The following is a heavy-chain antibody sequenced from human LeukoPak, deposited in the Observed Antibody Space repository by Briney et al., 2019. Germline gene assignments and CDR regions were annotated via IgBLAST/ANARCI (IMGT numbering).Heavy chain of an antibody. CDR1: GFTFNNYA. J-gene: IGHJ4*02. CDR3: AKDGEDYCTSTSCQSQYYFDY. CDR2: VSGSGVGT. V-gene: IGHV3-23*01. D-gene: IGHD2-2*01. Sequence: PGGSLRLSCAASGFTFNNYAMSWVRQAPGKGLEWVSTVSGSGVGTYYADSVKGRFTIARDNSKSTLYLQMDSLRAEDTAVYYCAKDGEDYCTSTSCQSQYYFDYWGQGALVTVSS.